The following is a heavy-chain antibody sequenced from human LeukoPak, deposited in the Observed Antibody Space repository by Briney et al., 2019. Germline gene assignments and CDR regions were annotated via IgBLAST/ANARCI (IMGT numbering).Heavy chain of an antibody. V-gene: IGHV1-3*01. CDR3: ARGYCSSTSCYMDV. CDR2: INAGNGNI. D-gene: IGHD2-2*01. CDR1: GYTFTSFD. J-gene: IGHJ6*02. Sequence: ASVKISCKASGYTFTSFDINWVRQAPGQGLEWMGWINAGNGNIKYSQKFQGRVTITGDTSASTAYMELSSLRSEDTAVYYCARGYCSSTSCYMDVRGQGTTVT.